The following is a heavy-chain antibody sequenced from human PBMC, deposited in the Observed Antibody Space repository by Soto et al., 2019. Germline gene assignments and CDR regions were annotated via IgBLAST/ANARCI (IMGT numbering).Heavy chain of an antibody. Sequence: QITLKESGPTLVKPTQPLTLTCTFSGFSLSTNGVGVGWIRQPPGKALEWLALIYWDDSKEYSPSLKSRLTITKDTSRNQVVLTMTNMDPVDTATYYCAKTGGGDYILGYWGQGTLVTVSS. CDR1: GFSLSTNGVG. J-gene: IGHJ4*02. V-gene: IGHV2-5*02. CDR3: AKTGGGDYILGY. CDR2: IYWDDSK. D-gene: IGHD4-17*01.